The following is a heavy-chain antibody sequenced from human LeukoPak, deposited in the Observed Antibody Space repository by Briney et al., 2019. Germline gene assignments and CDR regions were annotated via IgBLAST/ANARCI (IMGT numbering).Heavy chain of an antibody. CDR3: SRGPIQLWLYHGMDV. J-gene: IGHJ6*02. D-gene: IGHD5-18*01. CDR1: GFTFGDHA. V-gene: IGHV3-49*04. CDR2: IRGKAYGGTR. Sequence: GRSLRLSCAGSGFTFGDHAMSWVRQAPGKGLEWVGFIRGKAYGGTREYAASVKGRFTISRDDSNSIAYLQMNSLKTEDTAVYYCSRGPIQLWLYHGMDVWGQGTTVIVSS.